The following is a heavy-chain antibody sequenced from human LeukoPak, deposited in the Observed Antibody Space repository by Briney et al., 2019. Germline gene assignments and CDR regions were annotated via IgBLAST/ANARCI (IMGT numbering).Heavy chain of an antibody. CDR1: GFTFNSYA. V-gene: IGHV3-23*01. CDR3: AKDEVVPGYYYTDV. Sequence: GGSLRLSCAASGFTFNSYAMTWVRQAPAKGLEWVSAISGSGDSTYYADSVKGRFTISRDNSKNTLYLQMNSLNAEDTAVYYCAKDEVVPGYYYTDVWGRGTTVTISS. D-gene: IGHD2-2*01. CDR2: ISGSGDST. J-gene: IGHJ6*03.